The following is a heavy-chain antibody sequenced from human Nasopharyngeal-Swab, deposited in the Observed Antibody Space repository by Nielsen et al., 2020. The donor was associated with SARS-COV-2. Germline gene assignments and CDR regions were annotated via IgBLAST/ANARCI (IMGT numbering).Heavy chain of an antibody. CDR2: ISWNSGSI. Sequence: SCAASGFTFDDYAMHWVRQAPGKGLEWVSGISWNSGSIGYADSVKGRFTISRDNAKNSLYLQMNSLRAEDTALYYCAKVGSSYYYYMDVWGKGTTVTVSS. D-gene: IGHD6-19*01. V-gene: IGHV3-9*01. J-gene: IGHJ6*03. CDR1: GFTFDDYA. CDR3: AKVGSSYYYYMDV.